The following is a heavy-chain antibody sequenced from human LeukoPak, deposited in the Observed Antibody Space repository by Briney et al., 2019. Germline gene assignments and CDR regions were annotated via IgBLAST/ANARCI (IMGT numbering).Heavy chain of an antibody. CDR3: ARVVDGSGSYDNHDSFDI. CDR1: GFTFSNYA. Sequence: PGGSLRLSCTASGFTFSNYAMSWVRQAPGKGLEWVSGISGSGGSTYFADSVKGRFTISRDNSKNTLYLQMNSLRAEDTAVYYCARVVDGSGSYDNHDSFDIWGQGTMVTVSS. D-gene: IGHD3-10*01. V-gene: IGHV3-23*01. J-gene: IGHJ3*02. CDR2: ISGSGGST.